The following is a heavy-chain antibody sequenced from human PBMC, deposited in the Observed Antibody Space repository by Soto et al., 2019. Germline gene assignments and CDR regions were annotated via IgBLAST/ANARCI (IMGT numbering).Heavy chain of an antibody. D-gene: IGHD2-15*01. J-gene: IGHJ6*02. Sequence: QITLKESGPTLVIPTQTLRLTCTLSGFSLSTSGVGVGWIRQPPGKALEWLALIYWDEDKRYSPSLKSRLTITKDTSTNEVVLTMTNMDPVDTGTYYCAHKGGRGAGMDVWGQGATVTVSS. CDR2: IYWDEDK. V-gene: IGHV2-5*02. CDR3: AHKGGRGAGMDV. CDR1: GFSLSTSGVG.